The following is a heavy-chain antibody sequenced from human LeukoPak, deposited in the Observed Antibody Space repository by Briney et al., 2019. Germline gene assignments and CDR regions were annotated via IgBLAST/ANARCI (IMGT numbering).Heavy chain of an antibody. CDR3: ARAPRPAFWSGYCDH. CDR1: GFTFSSYG. V-gene: IGHV3-7*01. Sequence: GRSLRLSCAASGFTFSSYGMHWVRQAPGKGLEWVANIKQDGSVEYYVDSMKGRFTISRDNAKNSLYLQMNSLRGEDTAVYYCARAPRPAFWSGYCDHWGQGTLVTVSS. D-gene: IGHD3-3*01. J-gene: IGHJ4*02. CDR2: IKQDGSVE.